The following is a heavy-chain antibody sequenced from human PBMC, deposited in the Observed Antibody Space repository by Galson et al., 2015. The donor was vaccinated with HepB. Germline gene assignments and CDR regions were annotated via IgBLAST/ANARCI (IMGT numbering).Heavy chain of an antibody. CDR2: ISYDGSNK. D-gene: IGHD2-21*01. V-gene: IGHV3-30*18. CDR1: GFTFSSYG. CDR3: AKDSGLCGGGDCYLRLRY. Sequence: SLRLSCAASGFTFSSYGMHWVRQAPGKGLEWVAVISYDGSNKYYADSVKGRFTISRDNSKNTLYLQMNSLRAEDTAVYYCAKDSGLCGGGDCYLRLRYWGQGTLVTVSS. J-gene: IGHJ4*02.